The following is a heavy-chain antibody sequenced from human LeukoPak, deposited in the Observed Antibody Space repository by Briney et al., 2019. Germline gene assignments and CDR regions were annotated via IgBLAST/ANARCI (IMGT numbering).Heavy chain of an antibody. CDR2: ISSSGSTI. D-gene: IGHD5-24*01. Sequence: AGGSLRLSCAASGFTFRSYEMNWVRQAPGKGLEWASYISSSGSTIHYADSVKGRFTISRDNAKNSLYLQMNSLRAEDTAVYYCARGGGYNVYYFDCWGQGTLVTVSS. J-gene: IGHJ4*02. CDR3: ARGGGYNVYYFDC. CDR1: GFTFRSYE. V-gene: IGHV3-48*03.